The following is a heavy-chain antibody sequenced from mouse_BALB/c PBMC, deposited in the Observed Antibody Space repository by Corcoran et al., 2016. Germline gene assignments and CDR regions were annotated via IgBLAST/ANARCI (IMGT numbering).Heavy chain of an antibody. Sequence: EVQLQQSGAELVKPGASVKLSCTASGFNIKDTYMHWVKQGPEQGLEWIGRIDPANGNTKYDPKFQGKATITADTSSNTAYLQLSSLTSEDTAVYYCARKVRHAMDYWGQGTSVTVSS. J-gene: IGHJ4*01. D-gene: IGHD2-14*01. CDR3: ARKVRHAMDY. CDR1: GFNIKDTY. CDR2: IDPANGNT. V-gene: IGHV14-3*02.